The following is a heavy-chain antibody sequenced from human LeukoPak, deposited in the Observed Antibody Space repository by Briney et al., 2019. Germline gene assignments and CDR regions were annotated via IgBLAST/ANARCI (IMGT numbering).Heavy chain of an antibody. D-gene: IGHD1-26*01. V-gene: IGHV3-48*03. CDR3: AGTRPSGSLDDAFDI. CDR1: GFTFSSYE. CDR2: ISSSGSTI. Sequence: GGSLRLSCAASGFTFSSYEMNWVRQAPGKGLEWVSYISSSGSTIYYADSVKGRFTISRDNAKNSLYLQMNSLRAEDTAVYYCAGTRPSGSLDDAFDIWGQGTMVTVSS. J-gene: IGHJ3*02.